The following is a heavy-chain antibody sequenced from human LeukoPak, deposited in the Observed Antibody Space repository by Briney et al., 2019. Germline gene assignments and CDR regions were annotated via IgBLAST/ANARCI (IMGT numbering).Heavy chain of an antibody. V-gene: IGHV1-18*01. CDR3: ARGEDYYDSSGYCFDY. CDR1: GYTFTSYG. J-gene: IGHJ4*02. D-gene: IGHD3-22*01. CDR2: ISAYNGNI. Sequence: ASVKVSCKASGYTFTSYGISWVRQAPGQGLEWMGWISAYNGNINYAQKLQGRVTMTTDTSTSTAYMELRSLRSDDTAVYYCARGEDYYDSSGYCFDYWGQGTLVTVSS.